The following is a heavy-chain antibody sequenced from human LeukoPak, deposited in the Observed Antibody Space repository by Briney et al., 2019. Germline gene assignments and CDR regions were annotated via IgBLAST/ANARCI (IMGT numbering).Heavy chain of an antibody. J-gene: IGHJ3*02. Sequence: GGSLRLSCAASGLTVSSSYMSWVRQAPGKGLEWVSIIYNDGSTYYADSMKGRFTISRDNSKNTLYLRVNSLRAEDTAMYYCARNILFAFDIWGQGTMVTVSS. V-gene: IGHV3-53*01. D-gene: IGHD2/OR15-2a*01. CDR2: IYNDGST. CDR1: GLTVSSSY. CDR3: ARNILFAFDI.